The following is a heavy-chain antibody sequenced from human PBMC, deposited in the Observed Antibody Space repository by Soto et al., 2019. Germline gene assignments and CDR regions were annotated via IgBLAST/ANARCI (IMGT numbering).Heavy chain of an antibody. CDR2: IIPIFGTA. J-gene: IGHJ4*02. V-gene: IGHV1-69*01. CDR1: GDTFSSYA. D-gene: IGHD6-6*01. Sequence: QVQLVQSGAEVKKPGSSVKVSCKASGDTFSSYAISWVRQAPGQGLEWMGGIIPIFGTANYAQKFQGRVTITADESTSTAYMELSSLRSEDTAVYYCARDKGEYSSFPSGCFDYWGQGTLVTVSS. CDR3: ARDKGEYSSFPSGCFDY.